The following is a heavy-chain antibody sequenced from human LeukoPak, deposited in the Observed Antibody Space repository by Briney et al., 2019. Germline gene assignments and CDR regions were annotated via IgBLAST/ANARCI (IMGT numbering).Heavy chain of an antibody. V-gene: IGHV3-23*01. CDR1: GFTFSSYA. D-gene: IGHD6-19*01. CDR3: AKPRSDWYKEFAFDY. J-gene: IGHJ4*02. Sequence: GGSLRLSCAASGFTFSSYAMSWVRQAPGKGLEWVSAISGSGGSTYYADSVRGRFTISRDNSKNTLYLQMNSLRAEDTAVYYCAKPRSDWYKEFAFDYWGQGTLVTVSS. CDR2: ISGSGGST.